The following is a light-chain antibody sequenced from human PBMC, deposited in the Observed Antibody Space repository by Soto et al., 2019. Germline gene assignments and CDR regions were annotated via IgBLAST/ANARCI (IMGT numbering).Light chain of an antibody. V-gene: IGLV4-69*01. Sequence: QPVLTQSPSASASLGASVMLTCSLNSGHTGYAIAWHQQQPEKGPRWLMKLNSDGSHRKGDGIPDRFSGSSSGAERYLTISSLKSEDEGDYYCQTWGTDIVVFGGGTKLTVL. CDR3: QTWGTDIVV. J-gene: IGLJ2*01. CDR1: SGHTGYA. CDR2: LNSDGSH.